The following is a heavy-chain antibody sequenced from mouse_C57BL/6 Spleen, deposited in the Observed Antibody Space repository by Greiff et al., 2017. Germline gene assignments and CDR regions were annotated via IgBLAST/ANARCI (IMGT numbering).Heavy chain of an antibody. V-gene: IGHV5-9-1*02. Sequence: EVKLMESGEGLVKPGGSLKLSCAASGFTFSSYAMSWVRQTPEKRLEWVAYISSGGDYIYYADTVKGRFTISRDNARNTLYLQMSSLKSEDTAMYYCTRDGAHYYGSSAYNAMGYWGQGASVTVSS. J-gene: IGHJ4*01. CDR1: GFTFSSYA. CDR2: ISSGGDYI. CDR3: TRDGAHYYGSSAYNAMGY. D-gene: IGHD1-1*01.